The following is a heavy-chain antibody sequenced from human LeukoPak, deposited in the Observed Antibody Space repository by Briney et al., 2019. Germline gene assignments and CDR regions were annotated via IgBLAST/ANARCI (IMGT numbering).Heavy chain of an antibody. J-gene: IGHJ1*01. CDR1: GFTFGSYG. CDR2: ITSNADST. Sequence: GGSLRLSCAASGFTFGSYGMSWVSQAPGKGMEWVSFITSNADSTSYADSVEGRFTISRDNPRNTLYMQMNSLRDEDTALYYCAIMHGYYDGSGYWVQWGQGTLVTVSS. CDR3: AIMHGYYDGSGYWVQ. D-gene: IGHD3-22*01. V-gene: IGHV3-23*01.